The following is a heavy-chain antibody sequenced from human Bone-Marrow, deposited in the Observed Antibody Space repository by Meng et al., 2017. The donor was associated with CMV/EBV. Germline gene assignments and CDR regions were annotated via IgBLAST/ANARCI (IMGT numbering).Heavy chain of an antibody. CDR1: GGSFSGYY. Sequence: SETLSLTCAVYGGSFSGYYWSWIRQPPGKGLEWIGEINHSGSTNYNPSLKSRVTISVDTSKNQFSLKLSSVTAADTAVYYCARGRIPWYSSSWLNWFDPWGQGPLVTVYS. CDR2: INHSGST. J-gene: IGHJ5*02. D-gene: IGHD6-13*01. V-gene: IGHV4-34*01. CDR3: ARGRIPWYSSSWLNWFDP.